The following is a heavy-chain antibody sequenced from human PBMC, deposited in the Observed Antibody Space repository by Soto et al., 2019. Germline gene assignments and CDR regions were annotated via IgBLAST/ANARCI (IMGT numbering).Heavy chain of an antibody. V-gene: IGHV4-30-2*01. CDR3: AREAWGRKFEF. CDR1: GDSITTDGYS. CDR2: IYHTGTA. D-gene: IGHD3-16*01. Sequence: PSATXSLACKLSGDSITTDGYSLSWIRQPPGNGLEWIGYIYHTGTAYYNPSLKSRVTLSLDRSKNQLSLSLSSMTAEDKAVYYCAREAWGRKFEFRGQGTQVTVYS. J-gene: IGHJ4*02.